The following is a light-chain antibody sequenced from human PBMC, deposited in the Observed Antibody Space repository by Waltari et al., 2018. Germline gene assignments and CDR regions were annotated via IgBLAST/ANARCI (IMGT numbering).Light chain of an antibody. Sequence: IVLTQSPGTLSLSPGERATLSCRASQSVSSRDLAWYQQKPGQAPRLLIYGASSRATGIPDRLSGSGSGTDFTLTISRLEPEDFAVYYCQQYGSSPALTFGGGTKVEIK. CDR3: QQYGSSPALT. CDR2: GAS. J-gene: IGKJ4*01. CDR1: QSVSSRD. V-gene: IGKV3-20*01.